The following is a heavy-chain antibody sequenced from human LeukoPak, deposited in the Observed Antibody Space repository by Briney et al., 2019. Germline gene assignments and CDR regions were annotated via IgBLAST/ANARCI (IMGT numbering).Heavy chain of an antibody. CDR1: GGSFSGYY. V-gene: IGHV4-34*01. Sequence: SETLSLTCVVYGGSFSGYYWSWIRQPPGKGLEWIGEINHSGSTNYNPSLKSRVTISVDTSKNQFSLKLSSVTAADTAVYYCARGRKDRGITMIVVVTKARGAFDIWGQGTMVTVSS. J-gene: IGHJ3*02. CDR3: ARGRKDRGITMIVVVTKARGAFDI. D-gene: IGHD3-22*01. CDR2: INHSGST.